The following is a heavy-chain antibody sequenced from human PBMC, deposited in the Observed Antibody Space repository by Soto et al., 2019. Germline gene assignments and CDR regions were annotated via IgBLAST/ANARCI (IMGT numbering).Heavy chain of an antibody. CDR3: ARMAVVPAAIVDYYYYGMDV. V-gene: IGHV1-69*13. CDR1: GGTFSSYA. Sequence: SVKVSCKASGGTFSSYAISWVRQAPGQGLGWMGGIIPIFGTANYAQKFQGRVTITADESTSTAYMELSSLRSEDTAVYYCARMAVVPAAIVDYYYYGMDVWGQGTTVTVSS. D-gene: IGHD2-2*01. J-gene: IGHJ6*02. CDR2: IIPIFGTA.